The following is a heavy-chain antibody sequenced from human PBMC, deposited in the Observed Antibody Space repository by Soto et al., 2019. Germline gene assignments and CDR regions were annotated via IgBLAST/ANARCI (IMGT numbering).Heavy chain of an antibody. CDR1: RFTFSSYA. Sequence: QVQLVESGGGVVQPGRSLRLSCAASRFTFSSYAMHWVRQAPGKGLEWVAVISYDGGNKYYADSVKGRFTISRDNSKNTLYLQINSLRAEDTAVYYCARPDYGSGSYPDYWGQGTLVTVSS. CDR3: ARPDYGSGSYPDY. J-gene: IGHJ4*02. V-gene: IGHV3-30-3*01. D-gene: IGHD3-10*01. CDR2: ISYDGGNK.